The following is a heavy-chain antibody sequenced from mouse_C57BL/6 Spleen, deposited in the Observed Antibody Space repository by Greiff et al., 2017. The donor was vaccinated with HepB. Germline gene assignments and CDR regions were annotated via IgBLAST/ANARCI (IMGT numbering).Heavy chain of an antibody. CDR3: ARSEYGRGYFDY. CDR2: IYPGDGDT. J-gene: IGHJ2*01. D-gene: IGHD1-1*01. CDR1: GYAFSSSW. V-gene: IGHV1-82*01. Sequence: VKLMESGPELVKPGASVKISCKASGYAFSSSWMNWVKQRPGKGLEWIGRIYPGDGDTNYNGKFKGKATLTADKSSSTAYMQLSSLTSEDSAVYFGARSEYGRGYFDYWGQGTTLTVSS.